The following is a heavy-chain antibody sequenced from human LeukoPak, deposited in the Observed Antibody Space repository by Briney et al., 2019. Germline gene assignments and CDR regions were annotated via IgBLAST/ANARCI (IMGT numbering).Heavy chain of an antibody. CDR1: GFTFSSYA. D-gene: IGHD3-9*01. Sequence: GGSLRLSCAASGFTFSSYAMSWVRQAPGKGLEWVSAISGSGGSTYYADSVKGRFTISRDNSKNTLYLQMNSLRAEDTAVYYCAKSLNDILADYYYSYGMAVWGQGTTVTVSS. J-gene: IGHJ6*02. CDR2: ISGSGGST. CDR3: AKSLNDILADYYYSYGMAV. V-gene: IGHV3-23*01.